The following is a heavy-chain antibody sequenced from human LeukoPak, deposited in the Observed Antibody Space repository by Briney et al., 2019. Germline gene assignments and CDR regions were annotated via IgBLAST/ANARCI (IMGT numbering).Heavy chain of an antibody. Sequence: SETLSLTCTVSGGSISTGFYYWAWIRQPPGKGLDWIGSIYYGGDTYYNPSLKSRVTISVVTSKNQFSLKLNSVTAADTAVYYCARHAYGSGSYRFDYWGQGTLVTVSS. CDR3: ARHAYGSGSYRFDY. CDR2: IYYGGDT. D-gene: IGHD3-10*01. CDR1: GGSISTGFYY. J-gene: IGHJ4*02. V-gene: IGHV4-39*01.